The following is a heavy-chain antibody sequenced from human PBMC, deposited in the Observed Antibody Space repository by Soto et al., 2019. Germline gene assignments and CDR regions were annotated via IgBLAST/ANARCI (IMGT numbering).Heavy chain of an antibody. CDR2: ISGSGGST. CDR1: GCTLSSYA. Sequence: GSLRLSGAGSGCTLSSYAMSWVRQATGKGLEWVSAISGSGGSTYYADSVKGRFTISRDNSKNTLYLQMNSLRAEDTAVYYCAKGSQDLPKNYWGQGTLVTVSS. J-gene: IGHJ4*02. CDR3: AKGSQDLPKNY. V-gene: IGHV3-23*01.